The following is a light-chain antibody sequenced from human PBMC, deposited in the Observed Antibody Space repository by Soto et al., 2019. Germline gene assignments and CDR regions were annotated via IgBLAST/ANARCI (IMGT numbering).Light chain of an antibody. CDR3: QQYNSYPYA. Sequence: DIQMIQSASSLSGSVGDRVTITCRASQDISNSLAWFQQKPGKAPKSLIYGASTLQSGVPSKFTGSGSGTDFTLTISSLQPEDFATYYCQQYNSYPYAFGQGTKVDIK. CDR2: GAS. J-gene: IGKJ2*01. CDR1: QDISNS. V-gene: IGKV1-16*02.